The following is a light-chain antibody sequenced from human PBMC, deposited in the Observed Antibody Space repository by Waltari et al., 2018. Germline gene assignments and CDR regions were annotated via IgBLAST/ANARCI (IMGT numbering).Light chain of an antibody. Sequence: DIQMTPSPSTLSASVGDRVTITCRASHSISSCLAWFQQKPGKAPKVLIYGASTSESGVPSRFSGSGSGTEFTLTISSLQPDDLATYYCQQYWSYPLTFGGGTKVEIK. CDR3: QQYWSYPLT. J-gene: IGKJ4*01. CDR2: GAS. V-gene: IGKV1-5*03. CDR1: HSISSC.